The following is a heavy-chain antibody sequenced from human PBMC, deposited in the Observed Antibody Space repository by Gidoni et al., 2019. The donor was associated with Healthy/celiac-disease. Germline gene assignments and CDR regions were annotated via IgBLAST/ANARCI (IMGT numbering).Heavy chain of an antibody. CDR2: IYYSGNT. CDR3: ARLTIDDYGDWWFDP. V-gene: IGHV4-39*01. CDR1: GCSISSSSYY. J-gene: IGHJ5*02. Sequence: QLQLPESGPGLVKPSETLSLTCPVSGCSISSSSYYWGWCRQPPGKGLEWIGSIYYSGNTYYNPSLKSRVTISVDTSKNQFSLKLSSVTAADTAVYYCARLTIDDYGDWWFDPWGQGTLVTVSS. D-gene: IGHD4-17*01.